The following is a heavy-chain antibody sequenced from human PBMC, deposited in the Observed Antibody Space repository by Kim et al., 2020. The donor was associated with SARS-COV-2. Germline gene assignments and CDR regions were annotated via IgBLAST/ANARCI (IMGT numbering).Heavy chain of an antibody. V-gene: IGHV4-34*01. CDR1: GGSFSGYY. J-gene: IGHJ6*02. CDR2: INHSGST. Sequence: SETLSLTCAVYGGSFSGYYWSWIRQPPGKGLEWIGEINHSGSTNYNPSLKSRVTISVDTSKNQFSLKLSSVTAADTAVYYCARGGYYYYYGMDVWGQGTTVTVSS. CDR3: ARGGYYYYYGMDV.